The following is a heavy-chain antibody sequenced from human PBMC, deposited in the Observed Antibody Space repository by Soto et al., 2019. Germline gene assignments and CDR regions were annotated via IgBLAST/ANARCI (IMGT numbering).Heavy chain of an antibody. D-gene: IGHD5-12*01. V-gene: IGHV3-30*18. J-gene: IGHJ4*02. CDR2: ISYDGSNK. CDR3: AKSGWLQFSPTPLYYFDY. Sequence: GGSLRLSCAASGFTFSSYGMHWVRQAPGKGLEWVAVISYDGSNKYYADSVKGRFTISRDNSKNTLYLQMNSLRAEDTAVYYCAKSGWLQFSPTPLYYFDYWGQGTLVTVSS. CDR1: GFTFSSYG.